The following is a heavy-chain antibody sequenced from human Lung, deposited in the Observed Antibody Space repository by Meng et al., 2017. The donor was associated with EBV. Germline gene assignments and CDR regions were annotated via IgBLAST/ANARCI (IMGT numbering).Heavy chain of an antibody. CDR1: GFTFRSYS. J-gene: IGHJ4*02. D-gene: IGHD2-15*01. Sequence: EVQLVESGGGLVKPGGSLRLSCAASGFTFRSYSMNWVRQAPGKGLEWVSSISSRSSYIYYADSLKGRFTISRDNAQNSLYLQMNSLRAEDTAVYYCAREYCSGGTCGFDYWGQGTLVTVSS. CDR2: ISSRSSYI. CDR3: AREYCSGGTCGFDY. V-gene: IGHV3-21*01.